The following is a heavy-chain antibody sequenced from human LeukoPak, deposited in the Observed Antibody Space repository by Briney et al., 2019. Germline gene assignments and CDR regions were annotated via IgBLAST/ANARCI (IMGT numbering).Heavy chain of an antibody. CDR3: ARDCSSTNCYVSYYYYGMDV. CDR1: GGTFSSYA. J-gene: IGHJ6*02. D-gene: IGHD2-2*01. Sequence: ASVKVSCKASGGTFSSYAISWVRQAPGQGLEWMGGIIPVFGTASYAQKFQGRLTITADESTLTAYMELSSLRSEDTAVYYCARDCSSTNCYVSYYYYGMDVWGQGTTVTVSS. V-gene: IGHV1-69*13. CDR2: IIPVFGTA.